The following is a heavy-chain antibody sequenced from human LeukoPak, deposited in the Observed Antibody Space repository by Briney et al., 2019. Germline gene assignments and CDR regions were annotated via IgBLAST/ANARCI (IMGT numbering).Heavy chain of an antibody. Sequence: PSETLSLTCTVSGGSISSYYWSWIRQPPGKGLEWIGYIYYSGSTNYNPSLKSRVTISVDTSKNQFSLKLSSVTAADTAVYYCARGTRLLDYYYYYMDVWGKGTTVTVSS. CDR1: GGSISSYY. CDR3: ARGTRLLDYYYYYMDV. V-gene: IGHV4-59*01. D-gene: IGHD3-3*01. J-gene: IGHJ6*03. CDR2: IYYSGST.